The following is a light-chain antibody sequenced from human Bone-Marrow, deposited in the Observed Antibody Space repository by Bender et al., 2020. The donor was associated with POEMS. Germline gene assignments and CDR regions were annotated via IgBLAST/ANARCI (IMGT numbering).Light chain of an antibody. CDR1: AGAISSGSF. CDR2: GST. CDR3: LLYYGGVWV. J-gene: IGLJ3*02. Sequence: QTVVTQEPSLTVSPGGTVTLTCTSSAGAISSGSFLNWLQHKPGQSPRSLIYGSTYKHSWTPARYSGSLLGGKAALTLSGVQSEDEADYYCLLYYGGVWVFGGGTRLTVL. V-gene: IGLV7-43*01.